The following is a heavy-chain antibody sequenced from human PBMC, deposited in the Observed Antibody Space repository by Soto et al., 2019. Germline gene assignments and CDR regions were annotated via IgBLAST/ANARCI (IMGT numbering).Heavy chain of an antibody. CDR3: ARVKWLRNGPFDY. D-gene: IGHD5-12*01. CDR1: GGSISSYY. CDR2: IYYSGST. V-gene: IGHV4-59*01. J-gene: IGHJ4*02. Sequence: PSETLSLTCTVSGGSISSYYWSWIRQPPGKGLEWIGYIYYSGSTNYNPSLKSRATISVDTSKNQFSLKLSSVTAADTAVYYCARVKWLRNGPFDYWGQGTLVTVSS.